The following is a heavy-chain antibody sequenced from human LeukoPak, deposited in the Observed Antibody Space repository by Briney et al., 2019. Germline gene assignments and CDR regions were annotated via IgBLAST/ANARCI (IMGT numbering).Heavy chain of an antibody. J-gene: IGHJ6*02. CDR1: GNSFNTDW. V-gene: IGHV5-51*01. Sequence: GESLKISCKGSGNSFNTDWIAWVRQMPRKGLEWMGIIYIGDSDTRYSPSFEGQVTISADKSSKTAYLQWSSLQASDSAIYYCARPLDYYYGMDVWGQGTTIIVSS. CDR3: ARPLDYYYGMDV. CDR2: IYIGDSDT.